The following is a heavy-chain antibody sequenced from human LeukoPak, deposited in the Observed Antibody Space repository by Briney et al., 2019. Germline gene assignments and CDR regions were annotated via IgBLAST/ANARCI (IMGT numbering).Heavy chain of an antibody. J-gene: IGHJ4*02. Sequence: PSETLSLTCTVSGGSISSSSYYWGWIRQPPGKGLEWNGRIYYSGSTYYNPSLKSRVTISVDTSKNQFSLKLSSVTAADTAVYYCAKYDSSGYYYSYFEYWGQGTLVTVSS. CDR1: GGSISSSSYY. CDR2: IYYSGST. CDR3: AKYDSSGYYYSYFEY. V-gene: IGHV4-39*07. D-gene: IGHD3-22*01.